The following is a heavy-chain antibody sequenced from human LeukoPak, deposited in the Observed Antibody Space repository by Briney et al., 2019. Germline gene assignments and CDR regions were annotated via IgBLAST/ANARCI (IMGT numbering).Heavy chain of an antibody. V-gene: IGHV3-74*01. Sequence: PGGSLRLSCAASGFTFSSYWMHWVRQAPGKGLVWVSRINSVGSSTSYADSVKGRFTISRDNAKNTLYLQMNSLRAEDTAVYYCAREALPYYYDSSGYYPFDYWGQGTLVTVSS. J-gene: IGHJ4*02. CDR1: GFTFSSYW. D-gene: IGHD3-22*01. CDR2: INSVGSST. CDR3: AREALPYYYDSSGYYPFDY.